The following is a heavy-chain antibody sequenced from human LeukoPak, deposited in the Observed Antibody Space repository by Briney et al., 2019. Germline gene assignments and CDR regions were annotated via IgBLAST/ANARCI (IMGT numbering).Heavy chain of an antibody. V-gene: IGHV3-21*04. J-gene: IGHJ4*02. CDR3: ARAATSTMVRGAAFDY. CDR2: ISSSSSYI. CDR1: GFTFSSYS. D-gene: IGHD3-10*01. Sequence: GGSLRLSCAASGFTFSSYSMNWVRQAPGKGLEWVSSISSSSSYIYYADSVKGRFTISRDNAKSSLYLQMNSLRAEDTAVYYCARAATSTMVRGAAFDYWGQGTLVTVSS.